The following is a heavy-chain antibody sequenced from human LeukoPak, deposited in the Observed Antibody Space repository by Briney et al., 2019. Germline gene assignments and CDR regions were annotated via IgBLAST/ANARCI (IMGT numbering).Heavy chain of an antibody. J-gene: IGHJ6*03. V-gene: IGHV5-51*01. D-gene: IGHD6-13*01. CDR1: GYSFTSYW. Sequence: GESLKISCKGSGYSFTSYWIGWVRQMPGKGLEWMGIIYPGDSDTRYSPSFQGQVTISADKSISTAYLQWSSLKASDTAMYYCARHVAGYSGSWYYVYYYYYMDVWGKGTTVTISS. CDR2: IYPGDSDT. CDR3: ARHVAGYSGSWYYVYYYYYMDV.